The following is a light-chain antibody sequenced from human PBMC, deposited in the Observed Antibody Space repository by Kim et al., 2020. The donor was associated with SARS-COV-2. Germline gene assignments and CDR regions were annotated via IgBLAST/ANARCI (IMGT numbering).Light chain of an antibody. J-gene: IGLJ2*01. CDR3: QVWDSSSDHPVV. Sequence: SYELTQPPSVSVAPGEAARITCGGNNIGTKSVHWYQQKPGQAPVLVIYYDSDRPSGIPERFSGSNSGNTATLTISRVEAGDEADYYCQVWDSSSDHPVVFGGGTQLTVL. CDR1: NIGTKS. CDR2: YDS. V-gene: IGLV3-21*04.